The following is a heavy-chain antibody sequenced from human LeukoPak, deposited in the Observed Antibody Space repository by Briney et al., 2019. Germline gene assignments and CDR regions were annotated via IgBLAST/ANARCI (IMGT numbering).Heavy chain of an antibody. D-gene: IGHD2-2*01. CDR1: GFTFSSSG. V-gene: IGHV3-74*01. CDR2: INSDGSST. CDR3: ARSPVEVDGFDT. Sequence: GGSLRLSCAASGFTFSSSGMHWVRQAPGKGLVWVSRINSDGSSTSYADSVKGRCSISRDNAKNTLYLQMNSLRAEDTAVYYCARSPVEVDGFDTWGQGTMVTVSS. J-gene: IGHJ3*02.